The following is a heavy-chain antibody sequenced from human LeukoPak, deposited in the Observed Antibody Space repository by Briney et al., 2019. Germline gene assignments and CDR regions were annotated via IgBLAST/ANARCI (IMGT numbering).Heavy chain of an antibody. D-gene: IGHD1-26*01. CDR1: GGSFSGYY. Sequence: SETLSLTCAVYGGSFSGYYWSWIRQPPGKGLEWIGEINHSGSTNYNPSLKSRVTISVDTSKNQFSLKLCSVTAADTAVYYCARTRYYLFAFDIWGQGTMVTVSS. CDR2: INHSGST. V-gene: IGHV4-34*01. CDR3: ARTRYYLFAFDI. J-gene: IGHJ3*02.